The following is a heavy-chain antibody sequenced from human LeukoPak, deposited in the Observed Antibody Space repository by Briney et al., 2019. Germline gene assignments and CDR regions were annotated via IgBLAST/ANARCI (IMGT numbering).Heavy chain of an antibody. Sequence: PSGGSLRLSCAASGFTFSSHGMHWVRQAPGKGLEYVAAINGNGGSTYYANSVKGRFTISRDNSKNTLYLQMGSLRPEDMAVYYCARGNKGYSYGSDIWGQGTMVTVSS. V-gene: IGHV3-64*01. CDR2: INGNGGST. J-gene: IGHJ3*02. D-gene: IGHD5-18*01. CDR1: GFTFSSHG. CDR3: ARGNKGYSYGSDI.